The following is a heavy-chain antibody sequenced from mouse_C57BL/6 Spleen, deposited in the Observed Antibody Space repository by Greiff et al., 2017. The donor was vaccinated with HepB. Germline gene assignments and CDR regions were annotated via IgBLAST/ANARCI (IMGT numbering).Heavy chain of an antibody. CDR2: INPNNGGT. V-gene: IGHV1-26*01. D-gene: IGHD1-1*01. J-gene: IGHJ3*01. Sequence: EVQLQQSGPELVKPGASVKISCKASGYTFTDYYMNWVKQSHGKSLEWIGDINPNNGGTSYNQKFKGKATLTVDKSSSTAYIELRSLTSEDSAVYYCARAPYYAWFAYWGQGTLVTVSA. CDR1: GYTFTDYY. CDR3: ARAPYYAWFAY.